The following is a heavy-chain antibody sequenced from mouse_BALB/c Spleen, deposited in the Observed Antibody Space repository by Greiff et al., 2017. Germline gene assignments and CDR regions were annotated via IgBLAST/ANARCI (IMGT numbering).Heavy chain of an antibody. J-gene: IGHJ4*01. CDR3: ARKYGNYHYYAMDY. Sequence: VKLVESGPGLVAPSQSLSITCTVSGFSLTSYGVHWVRQPPGKGLEWLGVIWAGGSTNYNSALMSRLSISKDNSKSQVFLKMNSLQTDDTAMYYCARKYGNYHYYAMDYWGQGTSVTVSS. CDR2: IWAGGST. D-gene: IGHD2-10*02. V-gene: IGHV2-9*02. CDR1: GFSLTSYG.